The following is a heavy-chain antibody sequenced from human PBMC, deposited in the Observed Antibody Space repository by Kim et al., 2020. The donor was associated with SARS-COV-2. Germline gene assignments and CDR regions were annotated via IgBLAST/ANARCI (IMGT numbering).Heavy chain of an antibody. D-gene: IGHD2-15*01. CDR3: ARTIEGYCSGGSCYPLNFDY. CDR2: IYHSGST. V-gene: IGHV4-4*02. J-gene: IGHJ4*02. CDR1: GGSISSSNW. Sequence: SETLSLTCAVSGGSISSSNWWSWVRQPPGKGLEWIGEIYHSGSTNYNPSLKSRVTISVDKSKNQFSLKLSSVTAADTAVYYCARTIEGYCSGGSCYPLNFDYWGQGTLVTVSS.